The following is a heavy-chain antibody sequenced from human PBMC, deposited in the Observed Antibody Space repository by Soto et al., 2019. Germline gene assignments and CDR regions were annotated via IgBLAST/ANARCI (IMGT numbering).Heavy chain of an antibody. J-gene: IGHJ4*02. V-gene: IGHV1-69*13. CDR1: GGTFSSYA. CDR3: ARASWYEGIFDY. Sequence: ASVKVSCKASGGTFSSYAISWVRQAPGQGLEWMGGIIPIFGTANYAQKFQGRVTITADESTSTAYMELSSLRSEDTAVYYCARASWYEGIFDYWGQGTLVTVSS. D-gene: IGHD6-13*01. CDR2: IIPIFGTA.